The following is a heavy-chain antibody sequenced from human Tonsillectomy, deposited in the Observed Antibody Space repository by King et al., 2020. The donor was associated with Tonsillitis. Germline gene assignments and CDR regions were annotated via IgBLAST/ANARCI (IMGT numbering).Heavy chain of an antibody. V-gene: IGHV4-34*01. CDR1: GGSFSGYY. Sequence: VQLQQWGAGLLKPSETLSLTCAVSGGSFSGYYWSWIRQSPGKGLEWIGEINDSGSTNYNPSLKSRVTMSADTSKNQFSLKLRSVTATDTAVYYCARFSLYYYDSRGYYYSFDYWGQGTLVTVSS. CDR3: ARFSLYYYDSRGYYYSFDY. J-gene: IGHJ4*02. CDR2: INDSGST. D-gene: IGHD3-22*01.